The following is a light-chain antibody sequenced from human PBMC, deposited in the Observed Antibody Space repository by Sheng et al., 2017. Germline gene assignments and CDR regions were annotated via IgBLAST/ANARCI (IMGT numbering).Light chain of an antibody. CDR3: MQALQTPEN. Sequence: DIVMTQSPLSLPVTPGEPASISCRSSQSLLHSNGYNYLDWYLQKPGQSPQLLIYLGSNRASGVPDRFSGSGSGTDFTLKINRVEAEDVGVYYCMQALQTPENFGPGTKVDIK. J-gene: IGKJ3*01. V-gene: IGKV2-28*01. CDR2: LGS. CDR1: QSLLHSNGYNY.